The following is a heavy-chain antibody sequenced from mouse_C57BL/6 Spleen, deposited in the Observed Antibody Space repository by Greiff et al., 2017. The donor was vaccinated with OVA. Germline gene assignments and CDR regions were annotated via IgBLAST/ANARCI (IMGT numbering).Heavy chain of an antibody. CDR3: AAYGNYAAWFAY. Sequence: VESGGDLVKPGGSLKLSCAASGFTFSSYGMSWVRQTPDKRLEWVATISSGGSYTYYPDSVKGRFTISRDNAKNTLYLQMSSLKSEDTAMYYCAAYGNYAAWFAYWGQGTLVTVSA. CDR2: ISSGGSYT. J-gene: IGHJ3*01. CDR1: GFTFSSYG. D-gene: IGHD2-1*01. V-gene: IGHV5-6*01.